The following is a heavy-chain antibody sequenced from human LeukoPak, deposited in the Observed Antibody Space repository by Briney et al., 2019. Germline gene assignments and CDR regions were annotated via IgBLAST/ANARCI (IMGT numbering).Heavy chain of an antibody. Sequence: PSETLSLTCTVSGGSISSYYWSWIWQPPGKGLEWIGYIYYSGSTNYNPSLKSRVTISVDTSKNQFSLKLSSVTAADTAVYYCARVFYDSSGYYYVHWFDPWGQGTLVTVSS. CDR2: IYYSGST. J-gene: IGHJ5*02. D-gene: IGHD3-22*01. V-gene: IGHV4-59*01. CDR1: GGSISSYY. CDR3: ARVFYDSSGYYYVHWFDP.